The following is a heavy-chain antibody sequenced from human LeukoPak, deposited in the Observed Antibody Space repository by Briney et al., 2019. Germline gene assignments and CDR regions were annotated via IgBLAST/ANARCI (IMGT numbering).Heavy chain of an antibody. V-gene: IGHV1-69*04. CDR1: GGTFSSYA. Sequence: ASVKVSCKASGGTFSSYAISWVRQAPGQGLEWMGRIIPILGIANYAQKFQGRVTITADKSTSTAYMELSSLRSDDTAVYYCATGGAYRDAFDIWGQGTMVTVSS. CDR2: IIPILGIA. CDR3: ATGGAYRDAFDI. J-gene: IGHJ3*02. D-gene: IGHD3-10*01.